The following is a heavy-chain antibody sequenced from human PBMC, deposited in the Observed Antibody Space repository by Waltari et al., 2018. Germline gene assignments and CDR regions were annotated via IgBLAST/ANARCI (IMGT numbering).Heavy chain of an antibody. Sequence: EVQLVESGGGLVQPGGSLRLSCAASGFTFSSYAMSWVRQAPGKGLEWVSAISGSGGSTYYADSGKGRFTISRDNSKNTLYLQMNSLRAEDTAVYYWADLVTAIPASAFGYWGQGTLVTVSS. CDR3: ADLVTAIPASAFGY. CDR2: ISGSGGST. V-gene: IGHV3-23*04. J-gene: IGHJ4*02. D-gene: IGHD2-21*02. CDR1: GFTFSSYA.